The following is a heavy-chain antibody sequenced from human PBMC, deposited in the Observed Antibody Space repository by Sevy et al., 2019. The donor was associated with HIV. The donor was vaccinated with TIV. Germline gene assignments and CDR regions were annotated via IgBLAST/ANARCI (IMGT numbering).Heavy chain of an antibody. CDR3: ARGIGSSGGY. CDR1: GFTLSTYW. CDR2: INNNGSVT. J-gene: IGHJ4*02. Sequence: GGSLRFSCTCSGFTLSTYWMHWVRQIPGKGLDWVSHINNNGSVTHYADSVKGRFTISRDNVKNTLYLQMKNLRAEDTAVYYCARGIGSSGGYWGQGTLVTVSS. D-gene: IGHD6-6*01. V-gene: IGHV3-74*01.